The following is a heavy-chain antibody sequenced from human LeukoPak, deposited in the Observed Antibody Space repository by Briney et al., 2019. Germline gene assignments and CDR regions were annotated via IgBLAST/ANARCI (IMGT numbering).Heavy chain of an antibody. D-gene: IGHD3-22*01. CDR2: ISYDGSNK. J-gene: IGHJ4*02. V-gene: IGHV3-30*04. CDR1: GFTFSSYA. Sequence: GGSLRLSCAASGFTFSSYAMHWVRQALGKGLEWVAVISYDGSNKYYADSVKGRFTISRDNSKNTLYLQMNSLRAEDTAVYYCAKELGTYYYDSSGYSPAFDYWGQGTLVTVPS. CDR3: AKELGTYYYDSSGYSPAFDY.